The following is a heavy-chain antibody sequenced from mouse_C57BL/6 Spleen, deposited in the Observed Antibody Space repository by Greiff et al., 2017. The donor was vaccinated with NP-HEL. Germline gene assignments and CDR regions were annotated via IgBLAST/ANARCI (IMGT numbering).Heavy chain of an antibody. CDR3: ARVPSYYGPMDY. Sequence: VQLQQPGAELVRPGSSVKLSCKASGYTFTSYWMDWVKQRPGQGLEWIGNIYPSDSETHYNQKFKDKATLTVDKSSSTAYMQLSSLTSEDSAVYYCARVPSYYGPMDYWGQGTSVTVSS. J-gene: IGHJ4*01. CDR2: IYPSDSET. V-gene: IGHV1-61*01. D-gene: IGHD1-2*01. CDR1: GYTFTSYW.